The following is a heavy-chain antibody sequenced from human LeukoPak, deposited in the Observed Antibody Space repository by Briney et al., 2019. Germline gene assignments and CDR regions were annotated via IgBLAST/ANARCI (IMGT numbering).Heavy chain of an antibody. V-gene: IGHV1-2*02. CDR3: ARVSDSTGYFYWYFDL. CDR2: INPNSGGT. J-gene: IGHJ2*01. CDR1: GYTFTGYY. Sequence: ASVKVSFKASGYTFTGYYMHWVRQAPGQGLEWMGWINPNSGGTNSAQKFQGRVTMTRDTSISTAYMELSRLRSDDTAVYYCARVSDSTGYFYWYFDLWGRGTLVTVSS. D-gene: IGHD3-22*01.